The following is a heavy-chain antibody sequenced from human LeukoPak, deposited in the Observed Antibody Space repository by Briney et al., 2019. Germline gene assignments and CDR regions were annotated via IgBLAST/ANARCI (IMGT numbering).Heavy chain of an antibody. CDR1: GYTFTSYY. D-gene: IGHD6-6*01. V-gene: IGHV1-46*01. J-gene: IGHJ5*02. CDR3: ARDRGGDYSSSSGFDP. Sequence: ASVKVSCEASGYTFTSYYMHWVRQAPGQGLEWMGIINPSGGSTSYAQKFQGRVTMTRDTSTSTVYMELSSLRSEDTAVYYCARDRGGDYSSSSGFDPWGQGTLVTVSS. CDR2: INPSGGST.